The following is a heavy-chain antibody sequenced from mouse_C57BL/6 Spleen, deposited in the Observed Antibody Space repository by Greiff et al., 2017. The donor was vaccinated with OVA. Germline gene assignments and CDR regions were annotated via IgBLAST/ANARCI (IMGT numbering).Heavy chain of an antibody. J-gene: IGHJ4*01. CDR3: ATYGSSPHYAMDY. D-gene: IGHD1-1*01. CDR1: GYTFTDYY. V-gene: IGHV1-19*01. CDR2: INPYNGGT. Sequence: EVQLQQSGPVLVKPGASVKMSCKASGYTFTDYYMNWVKQSHGKSLEWIGVINPYNGGTSYNQKFKGKATLTVDKSSSTAYMELNSLTSEDSAVYYCATYGSSPHYAMDYWGQGTSVTVSS.